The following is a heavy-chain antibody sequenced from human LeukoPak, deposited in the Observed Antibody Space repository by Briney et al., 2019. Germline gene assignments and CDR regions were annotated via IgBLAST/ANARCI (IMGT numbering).Heavy chain of an antibody. CDR2: ISSSSSYI. V-gene: IGHV3-21*01. D-gene: IGHD2-2*01. CDR3: ARDNVVVPAATGYYYYGMDV. CDR1: GFTFSSYS. Sequence: GGSLRLSCAASGFTFSSYSMNWVRQAPGKGLEWVSSISSSSSYIYYADSVKGRFTISRDNAKNSLYLQMNSLRAEDTAVYYCARDNVVVPAATGYYYYGMDVWGQGTTVTVSS. J-gene: IGHJ6*02.